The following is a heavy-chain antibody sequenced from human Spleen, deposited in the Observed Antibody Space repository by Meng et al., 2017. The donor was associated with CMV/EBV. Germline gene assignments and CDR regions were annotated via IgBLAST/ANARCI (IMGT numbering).Heavy chain of an antibody. V-gene: IGHV3-23*01. J-gene: IGHJ5*02. D-gene: IGHD3-10*01. CDR3: AKMKLLARNFFDP. CDR1: GFSFSIYA. Sequence: CAASGFSFSIYAMSWVRQAPGKGLEWVSGISGSGGNMLYADSVKGRFTISRDNSKNTLYLQMNSLRSDDTAVYYCAKMKLLARNFFDPWGQGTLVTVSS. CDR2: ISGSGGNM.